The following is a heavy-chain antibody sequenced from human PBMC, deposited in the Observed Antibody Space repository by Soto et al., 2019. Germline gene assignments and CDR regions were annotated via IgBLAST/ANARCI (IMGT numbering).Heavy chain of an antibody. CDR3: ARSFLDSSWSNRFDP. J-gene: IGHJ5*02. CDR2: INAGNGNT. D-gene: IGHD6-13*01. CDR1: GYTFTSYA. V-gene: IGHV1-3*01. Sequence: GASVKVSCKASGYTFTSYAMHWVRQAPGQRLEWMGWINAGNGNTKYSQKFQGRVTITRDTSAGTAYMELSSLRSEDTAVYYCARSFLDSSWSNRFDPWGQGTLVTVSS.